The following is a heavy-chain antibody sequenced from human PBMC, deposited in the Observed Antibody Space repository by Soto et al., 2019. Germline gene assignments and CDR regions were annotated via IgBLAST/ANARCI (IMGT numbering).Heavy chain of an antibody. CDR1: GYNFSNYW. Sequence: GESLKISCKGSGYNFSNYWITWVRQMPGKGLEWIGRIHPSDSFTNYNPTFQGHVTISSDKSISTASLQWSSLKASDSAMYYCARLGTISPLDYWGQGTLVTVSS. D-gene: IGHD7-27*01. V-gene: IGHV5-10-1*01. CDR2: IHPSDSFT. CDR3: ARLGTISPLDY. J-gene: IGHJ4*02.